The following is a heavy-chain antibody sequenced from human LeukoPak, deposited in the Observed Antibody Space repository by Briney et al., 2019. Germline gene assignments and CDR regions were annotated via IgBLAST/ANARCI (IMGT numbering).Heavy chain of an antibody. D-gene: IGHD1-26*01. Sequence: GSLRLSCGASGFTFSSYSMTWVRQAPGKGLEWVSSISSSSSYIYYADSVKGRFTISRDNARNSLYLEMNSLRAEDTAVYYCARIIGISGTYPTDYWGQGTLVTVSS. CDR1: GFTFSSYS. CDR3: ARIIGISGTYPTDY. V-gene: IGHV3-21*06. CDR2: ISSSSSYI. J-gene: IGHJ4*02.